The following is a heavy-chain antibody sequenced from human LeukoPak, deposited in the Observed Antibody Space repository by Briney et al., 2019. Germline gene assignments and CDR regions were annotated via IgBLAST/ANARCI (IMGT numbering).Heavy chain of an antibody. D-gene: IGHD3-16*01. CDR2: MNANNGNT. V-gene: IGHV1-8*03. J-gene: IGHJ4*02. CDR1: GYMFTSYD. CDR3: ARFGGGAAKDDRLDY. Sequence: ASVKVSCKASGYMFTSYDINWVRQATGQGLEWMGWMNANNGNTGYAQKFQGRATITRDTSISTAYMKLSSLRSEDTAVYYCARFGGGAAKDDRLDYWGQGTLVTVSS.